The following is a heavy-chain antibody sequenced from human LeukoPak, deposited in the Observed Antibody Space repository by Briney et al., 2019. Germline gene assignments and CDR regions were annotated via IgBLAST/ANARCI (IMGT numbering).Heavy chain of an antibody. D-gene: IGHD5-12*01. J-gene: IGHJ4*02. CDR1: GFTFSSYS. Sequence: PGGALRLSCAASGFTFSSYSMDWVRQAPGKGLEWVSYISSSSSTIYYADSVKGRFTISRHNAKNSLYLQMNSLRAEDTAVYYCARDRGYGLGYWGQGTLVTVSS. CDR2: ISSSSSTI. V-gene: IGHV3-48*01. CDR3: ARDRGYGLGY.